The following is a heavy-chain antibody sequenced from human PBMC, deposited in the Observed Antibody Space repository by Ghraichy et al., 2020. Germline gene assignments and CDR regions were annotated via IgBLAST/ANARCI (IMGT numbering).Heavy chain of an antibody. Sequence: SGPTLVKPTQTLTLTCTVSGFSLNTNGVCVNWIRQPPGKALEWVCRIDWDDDTYYSTSLKTRVSISRDTSKNQVVLTMTNMDPLDTATYYCARTELVAPDYYYYYGMDVWGQGTTVTVSS. CDR1: GFSLNTNGVC. V-gene: IGHV2-70*11. CDR3: ARTELVAPDYYYYYGMDV. J-gene: IGHJ6*01. CDR2: IDWDDDT. D-gene: IGHD5-12*01.